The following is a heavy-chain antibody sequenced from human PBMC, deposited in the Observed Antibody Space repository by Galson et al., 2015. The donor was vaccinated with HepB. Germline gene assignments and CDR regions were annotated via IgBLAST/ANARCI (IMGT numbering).Heavy chain of an antibody. CDR3: ATENYSGSYYRLHAFDI. CDR1: GYTLTELS. Sequence: SVKVSCKVSGYTLTELSMHWVRQAPGKGLEWMGGFDPEDGETIYAQKFQGRVTMTEDTSTDTAYMELSSLRSEDTAVYYCATENYSGSYYRLHAFDIWGQGTMVTVSS. V-gene: IGHV1-24*01. D-gene: IGHD1-26*01. CDR2: FDPEDGET. J-gene: IGHJ3*02.